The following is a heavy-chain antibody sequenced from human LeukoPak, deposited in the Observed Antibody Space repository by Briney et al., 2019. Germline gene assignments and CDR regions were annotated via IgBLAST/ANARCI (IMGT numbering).Heavy chain of an antibody. CDR3: AKPHGGSSWYRVWYFDY. Sequence: GGSLRLSCAASGFTFSSYAMSWVRQAPGKGLEWVSAISGSGGSTYYADSVKGRFTISRDNSKNTLYLQMNSLRAEDTAVYYCAKPHGGSSWYRVWYFDYWGQGTLVTVSS. CDR1: GFTFSSYA. J-gene: IGHJ4*02. CDR2: ISGSGGST. V-gene: IGHV3-23*01. D-gene: IGHD6-13*01.